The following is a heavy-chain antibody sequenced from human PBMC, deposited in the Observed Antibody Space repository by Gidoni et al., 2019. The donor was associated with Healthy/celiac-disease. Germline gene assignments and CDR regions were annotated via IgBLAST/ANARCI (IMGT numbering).Heavy chain of an antibody. CDR1: GGSISSGGYS. D-gene: IGHD3-10*01. V-gene: IGHV4-30-2*01. CDR3: ARMVRGAPYYYYMDV. CDR2: NYHSWST. J-gene: IGHJ6*03. Sequence: QLQLQESGSGLVTPSQTLSLTCAVSGGSISSGGYSWSWFRQPPGKGLEWIGYNYHSWSTYYNPSLKRRVNISGDRSKNQVSLKLSSVTAADTAVYYWARMVRGAPYYYYMDVWGKGTTVTVSS.